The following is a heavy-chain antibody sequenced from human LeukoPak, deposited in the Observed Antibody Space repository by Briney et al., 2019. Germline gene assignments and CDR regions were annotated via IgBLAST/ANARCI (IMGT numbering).Heavy chain of an antibody. D-gene: IGHD6-19*01. CDR1: GYTFTSYG. Sequence: ASVKVSCKASGYTFTSYGISWVRQAPGQGLEWMGWISAYNGNTNYAQKLQGRVTMTRDTSISTAYMELSGLRSDDTAVYYCARDREYSSENWFDPWGQGTLVTVSS. CDR3: ARDREYSSENWFDP. V-gene: IGHV1-18*01. J-gene: IGHJ5*02. CDR2: ISAYNGNT.